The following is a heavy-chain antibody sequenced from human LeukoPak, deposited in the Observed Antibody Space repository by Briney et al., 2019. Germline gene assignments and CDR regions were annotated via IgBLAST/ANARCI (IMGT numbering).Heavy chain of an antibody. CDR2: IYTSGST. CDR3: ARESGYYYDASGYTFDY. V-gene: IGHV4-4*07. Sequence: SETLSLTCTVFGGSISNYYWSWIRQSAGKGLEWIGRIYTSGSTNYNPSLKSRVSMSVDTSKNQFSLRLRSVTAADTAVYYCARESGYYYDASGYTFDYWGQGILVTVSS. CDR1: GGSISNYY. D-gene: IGHD3-22*01. J-gene: IGHJ4*02.